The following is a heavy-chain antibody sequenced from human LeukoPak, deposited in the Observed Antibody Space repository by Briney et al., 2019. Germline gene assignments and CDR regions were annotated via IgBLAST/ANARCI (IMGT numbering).Heavy chain of an antibody. J-gene: IGHJ4*02. CDR3: ARELRNIGEYYFDY. D-gene: IGHD1-14*01. V-gene: IGHV4-4*07. Sequence: SESLSLTCSVDTVNHYHWNWVRQSAGTGLEWIGRVHTTSGNTFANPSLWGRVTVSIDTTKNEFLLQLTSMTAADTAVYHCARELRNIGEYYFDYWGQGVPVTVSS. CDR1: TVNHYH. CDR2: VHTTSGNT.